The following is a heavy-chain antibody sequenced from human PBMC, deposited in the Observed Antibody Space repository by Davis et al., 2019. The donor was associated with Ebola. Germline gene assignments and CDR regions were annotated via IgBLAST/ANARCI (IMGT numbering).Heavy chain of an antibody. CDR1: GGSFSGYY. J-gene: IGHJ4*02. V-gene: IGHV4-34*01. CDR2: INHSGST. D-gene: IGHD3-3*01. CDR3: ARRAVRDFWSGPGDY. Sequence: PSETLSLTCAVYGGSFSGYYRSWIRQPPGKGLEWIGEINHSGSTNYNPSLKSRVTISVDTSKNQFSLKLSSVTAADTAVYYCARRAVRDFWSGPGDYWGQGTLVTVSS.